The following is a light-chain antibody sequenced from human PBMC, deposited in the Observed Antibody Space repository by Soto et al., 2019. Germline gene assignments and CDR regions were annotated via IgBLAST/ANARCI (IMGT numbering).Light chain of an antibody. CDR2: QTS. Sequence: EIVLTQSPATLSSFPGDRVTLSCRASQYINTSLAWYQHRPGQAPRLLIYQTSIRAAGIPARFSASGSGTDFTLTISYVQPEDFALYYCHQRQSWPRTFGQGTKVDIK. J-gene: IGKJ1*01. CDR3: HQRQSWPRT. CDR1: QYINTS. V-gene: IGKV3-11*01.